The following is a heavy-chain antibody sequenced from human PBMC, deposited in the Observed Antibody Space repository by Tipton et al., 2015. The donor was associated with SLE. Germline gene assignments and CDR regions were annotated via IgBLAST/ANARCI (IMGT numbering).Heavy chain of an antibody. J-gene: IGHJ4*02. CDR3: ARVSNYFDY. CDR1: GGSFSGYY. CDR2: INHSGST. V-gene: IGHV4-34*01. Sequence: TLSLTCAVYGGSFSGYYWSWIRQPSGKGLEWIGEINHSGSTNYNPSLKSRVTISVDTSKNQFSLKLSSVTAADTAVYYCARVSNYFDYWGQGTLVTVSS. D-gene: IGHD3-16*02.